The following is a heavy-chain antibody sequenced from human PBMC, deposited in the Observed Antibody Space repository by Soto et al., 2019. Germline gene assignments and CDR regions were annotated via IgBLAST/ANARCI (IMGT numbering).Heavy chain of an antibody. CDR3: AKGRIVEAGIDAFDM. V-gene: IGHV3-23*01. CDR2: ISGSGGST. Sequence: GGSLRLSCAASGFTFSNYAMNWVRQAPGKGLEWVSGISGSGGSTNYADSVKGRFTISRDNSKKTLYLQMNGLRAEDTAVYYCAKGRIVEAGIDAFDMWGQGTMVTVSS. J-gene: IGHJ3*02. CDR1: GFTFSNYA. D-gene: IGHD6-19*01.